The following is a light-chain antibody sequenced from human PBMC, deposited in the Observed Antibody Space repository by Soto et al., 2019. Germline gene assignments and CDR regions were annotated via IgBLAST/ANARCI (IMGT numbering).Light chain of an antibody. J-gene: IGKJ1*01. CDR1: QSVSSY. V-gene: IGKV3-11*01. Sequence: EIVLTQSPATLSLSPGERATLSCRASQSVSSYLAWYQQKPGQAPRLLIYDASNRATGIPARFSGSGSGTDFTLTISSLAPEDFAVYYCQQRSNLSQTFGQGTKVEIK. CDR2: DAS. CDR3: QQRSNLSQT.